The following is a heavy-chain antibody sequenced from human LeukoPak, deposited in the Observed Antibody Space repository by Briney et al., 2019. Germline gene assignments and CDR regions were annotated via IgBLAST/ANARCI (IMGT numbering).Heavy chain of an antibody. D-gene: IGHD5-24*01. CDR2: IYYSGST. CDR3: ARLGVEMATIIAFDI. CDR1: GGSISSYY. J-gene: IGHJ3*02. Sequence: SETLSLTCTVSGGSISSYYWSWIRQPPGKGLEWIGYIYYSGSTNYNPSLKSRVTISVDTSKNQFSLKLSSVTAADTAVYYCARLGVEMATIIAFDIWGQGTMVTVSS. V-gene: IGHV4-59*08.